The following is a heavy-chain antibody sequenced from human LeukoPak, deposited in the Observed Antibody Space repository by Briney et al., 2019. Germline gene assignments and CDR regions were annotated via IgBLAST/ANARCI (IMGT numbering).Heavy chain of an antibody. CDR3: AADGGNWNLPDYYYIDV. CDR1: GFTFTSSA. D-gene: IGHD1-1*01. CDR2: IVVGSGNT. J-gene: IGHJ6*03. V-gene: IGHV1-58*02. Sequence: SVKVSCKASGFTFTSSAMQWVRQARGQRLEWIGWIVVGSGNTNYAQKFQERVTITRDMSTSTAYMELSSLRSEDTAVYYCAADGGNWNLPDYYYIDVWGKGTTVTVSS.